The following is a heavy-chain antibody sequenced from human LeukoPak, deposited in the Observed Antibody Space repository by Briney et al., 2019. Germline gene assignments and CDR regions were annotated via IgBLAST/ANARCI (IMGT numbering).Heavy chain of an antibody. Sequence: GGSLRLSCGVSVFTFSSYSMNWVRQAPGKGLEGVSYISPSGNYIYYADSVEGRFNISRGNAKNSLYMQMKSLRAADTAVYYCARDLSSSTSCYSYWGQGTLVTVS. CDR3: ARDLSSSTSCYSY. J-gene: IGHJ4*02. D-gene: IGHD2-2*01. V-gene: IGHV3-21*01. CDR1: VFTFSSYS. CDR2: ISPSGNYI.